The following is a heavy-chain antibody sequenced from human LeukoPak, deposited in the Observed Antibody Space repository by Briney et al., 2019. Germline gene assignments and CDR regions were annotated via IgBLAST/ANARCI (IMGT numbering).Heavy chain of an antibody. CDR2: ISGSGGST. J-gene: IGHJ4*02. D-gene: IGHD6-19*01. CDR1: GFTFSSYA. CDR3: ARARTSGDEALAGNY. V-gene: IGHV3-23*01. Sequence: GSLRLSCAASGFTFSSYAMSWVRQAPGKGLEWVSAISGSGGSTYYADSVKGRFTISRDNSKNSLYLQMNSLRAEDTAVYYCARARTSGDEALAGNYWGQGTLVTVSS.